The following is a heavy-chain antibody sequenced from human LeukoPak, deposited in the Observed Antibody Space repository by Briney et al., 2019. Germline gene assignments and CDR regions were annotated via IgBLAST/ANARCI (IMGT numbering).Heavy chain of an antibody. J-gene: IGHJ5*02. CDR1: GFTFTSNA. D-gene: IGHD6-19*01. CDR2: SVSRGTT. CDR3: AKCSTSAYTTGWCNWIDP. V-gene: IGHV3-23*01. Sequence: PGGCLRLSCVASGFTFTSNAMNWVRQAPGKGLEWVSSSVSRGTTQYADSVKGRFTVSRDTSKNTLYLQMNSLRADDTAVYYCAKCSTSAYTTGWCNWIDPWGQGTLVTVFS.